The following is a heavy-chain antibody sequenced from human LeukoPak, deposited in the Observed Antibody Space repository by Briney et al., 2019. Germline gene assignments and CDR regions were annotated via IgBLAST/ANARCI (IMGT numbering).Heavy chain of an antibody. D-gene: IGHD3-10*01. J-gene: IGHJ4*02. CDR2: ISDSGGHT. CDR3: AKPIYYTSGTYSPGDF. Sequence: GGSLRLSCAVSGFTFSSYAMTWVRQAPGKALEWVSDISDSGGHTYYADSVKDRFNISRDNSKNTLYLQMNSLRAEDTAMYYCAKPIYYTSGTYSPGDFWGQGTLVTVSS. V-gene: IGHV3-23*01. CDR1: GFTFSSYA.